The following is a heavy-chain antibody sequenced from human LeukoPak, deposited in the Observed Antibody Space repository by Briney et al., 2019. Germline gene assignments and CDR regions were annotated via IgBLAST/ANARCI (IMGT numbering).Heavy chain of an antibody. J-gene: IGHJ5*02. CDR1: GFTFSSYA. Sequence: GGSLRLSCAASGFTFSSYAMSWVRQAPGKGLEWVSAISGSGGSTYYADSVKGRFAISRDNSKNTLYLQMNSLRAEDTAVYYCAKDSVAFPSRWFDPWGQGTLVTVSS. V-gene: IGHV3-23*01. CDR2: ISGSGGST. D-gene: IGHD5/OR15-5a*01. CDR3: AKDSVAFPSRWFDP.